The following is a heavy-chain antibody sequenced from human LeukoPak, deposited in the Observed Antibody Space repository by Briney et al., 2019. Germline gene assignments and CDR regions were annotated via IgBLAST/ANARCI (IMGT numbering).Heavy chain of an antibody. Sequence: GGSLRLSCAASGFTFSSYDMSWVRQAPGKGLEWVSSLTTGGSTFYADSVKGRFIISRDNSKNTLYLQLNSLRAEDTALYYCATYRRPFSDWGSYYFDYWGQGTLVTVSS. CDR3: ATYRRPFSDWGSYYFDY. CDR1: GFTFSSYD. J-gene: IGHJ4*02. CDR2: LTTGGST. V-gene: IGHV3-23*01. D-gene: IGHD3-16*01.